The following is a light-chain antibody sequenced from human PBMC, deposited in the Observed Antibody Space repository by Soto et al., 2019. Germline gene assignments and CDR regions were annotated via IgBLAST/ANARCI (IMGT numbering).Light chain of an antibody. J-gene: IGKJ5*01. CDR2: DAS. CDR3: QQAYSTPPIT. Sequence: IQMTQSPSTLSASVGDRVTITCRASQSISSWLAWYQQKPGKAPKLLIYDASSLESGVPSRFRGSGSGTDFTLTISSLQPEDFATYYCQQAYSTPPITFGQGTRLEIK. CDR1: QSISSW. V-gene: IGKV1-5*01.